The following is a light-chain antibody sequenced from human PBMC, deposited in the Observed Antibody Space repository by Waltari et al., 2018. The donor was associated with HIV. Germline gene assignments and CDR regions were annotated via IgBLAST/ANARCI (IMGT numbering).Light chain of an antibody. Sequence: QSVLTQPPSVSGAPGQRVTISCSGRSSNLGAGYDVHWYQLLPGRAPKVVISSNSNRPSGFPGRFSGSKSGTSASLAITGLQAEDEGDYYCQSYDNGLSTWVFGGGTKLTVL. V-gene: IGLV1-40*01. J-gene: IGLJ3*02. CDR3: QSYDNGLSTWV. CDR1: SSNLGAGYD. CDR2: SNS.